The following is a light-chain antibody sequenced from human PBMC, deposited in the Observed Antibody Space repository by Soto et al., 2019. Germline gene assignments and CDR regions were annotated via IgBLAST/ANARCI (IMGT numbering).Light chain of an antibody. Sequence: DIQMTKSPSSLSASVGDRVTITCRASQTSSNYLNGYQQKPWKAPKVLIYPASSLQSGVTSRFSGSGSGTEFTLTISSLQPEDFATYYCQQSYSSLFTFGPGTKVHIK. CDR1: QTSSNY. CDR3: QQSYSSLFT. V-gene: IGKV1-39*01. J-gene: IGKJ3*01. CDR2: PAS.